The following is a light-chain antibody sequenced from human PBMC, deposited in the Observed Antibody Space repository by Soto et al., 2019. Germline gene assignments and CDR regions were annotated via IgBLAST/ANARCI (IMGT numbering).Light chain of an antibody. CDR2: AAA. CDR1: QGVRND. CDR3: RQHNSYPVT. J-gene: IGKJ1*01. V-gene: IGKV1-17*01. Sequence: DIQGTRSPSTLSASVVDRVTIACRASQGVRNDSVWYHQKPGKAPKRLIYAAATLQSGVPSRLIGSGSGTAFSPTISSLQPEDFSTYYCRQHNSYPVTFGQGTKVDIK.